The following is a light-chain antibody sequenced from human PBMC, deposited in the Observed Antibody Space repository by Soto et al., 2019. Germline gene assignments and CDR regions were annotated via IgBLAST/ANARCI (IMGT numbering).Light chain of an antibody. CDR3: SSYTTSSTPSYV. Sequence: SALTQPASVSGSPGQSITISCTGTSSDVGTYSYVSWYQHHPGKAPKLIIYEVSNRPSGVSSRFSGSNSDNSASLTISGLLADDEADYYCSSYTTSSTPSYVFGTGTKVTVL. J-gene: IGLJ1*01. CDR1: SSDVGTYSY. CDR2: EVS. V-gene: IGLV2-14*01.